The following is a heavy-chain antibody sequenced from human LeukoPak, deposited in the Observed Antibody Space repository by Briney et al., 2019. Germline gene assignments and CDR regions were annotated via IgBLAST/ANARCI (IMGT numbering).Heavy chain of an antibody. CDR1: GYTFTGYY. Sequence: GASVKVSCKASGYTFTGYYMHWVRQAPGQGLEWMGWINPNSGGTNYAQKFQGRVTMTRDTSISTAYMELSRLRSDDTAVYYCARGDLGSSWYLNDYWGQGTLVTVSS. D-gene: IGHD6-13*01. V-gene: IGHV1-2*02. CDR3: ARGDLGSSWYLNDY. CDR2: INPNSGGT. J-gene: IGHJ4*02.